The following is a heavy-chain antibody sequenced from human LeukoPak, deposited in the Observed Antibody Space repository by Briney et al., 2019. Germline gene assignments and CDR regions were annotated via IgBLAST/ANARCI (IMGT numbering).Heavy chain of an antibody. CDR2: INHSGST. CDR3: ARGYSSSWLTFDY. J-gene: IGHJ4*02. V-gene: IGHV4-34*01. D-gene: IGHD6-13*01. Sequence: SETLSPTCAVYGGSFSGYYWSWIRQPPGKGLEWIGEINHSGSTNYNPSLKSRVTISVDTSKNQFSLKLSSVTAADTAVYYCARGYSSSWLTFDYWGQGTLVTVSS. CDR1: GGSFSGYY.